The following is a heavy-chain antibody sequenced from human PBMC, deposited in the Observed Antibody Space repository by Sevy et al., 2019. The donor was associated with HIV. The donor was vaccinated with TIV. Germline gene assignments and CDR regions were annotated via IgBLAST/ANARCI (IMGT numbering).Heavy chain of an antibody. D-gene: IGHD2-8*01. J-gene: IGHJ5*02. CDR1: GFIYGDYA. CDR2: ISSSGSSI. V-gene: IGHV3-48*03. Sequence: GGSLRLSCIASGFIYGDYAMSWVRQAPGKGLEWVSKISSSGSSIYYADSVKGRFTISRDNAKNSLNLQMNSLRAEDTAVYYCTRNGGAFDNGFDPWGQGTLVTVSS. CDR3: TRNGGAFDNGFDP.